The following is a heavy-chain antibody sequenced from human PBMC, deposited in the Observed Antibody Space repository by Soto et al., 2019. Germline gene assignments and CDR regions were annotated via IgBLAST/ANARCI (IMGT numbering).Heavy chain of an antibody. V-gene: IGHV1-58*01. D-gene: IGHD3-9*01. J-gene: IGHJ3*02. CDR1: GFTFTSSA. CDR3: ATTYYDILTGHDQTDAFDI. CDR2: IVVGSGNT. Sequence: SVKVSCKASGFTFTSSAVQWVRQARGQRLEWIGWIVVGSGNTNYAQKFQERATITRDKSTSTAYMELSSLRSEDTAVYYCATTYYDILTGHDQTDAFDIWDQGTMVTVS.